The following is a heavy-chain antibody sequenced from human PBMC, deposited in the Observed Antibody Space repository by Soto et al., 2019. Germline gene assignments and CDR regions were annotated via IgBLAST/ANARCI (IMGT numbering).Heavy chain of an antibody. D-gene: IGHD3-10*01. V-gene: IGHV1-69*13. CDR2: IIPIFGTA. CDR1: GGTFSSYA. J-gene: IGHJ6*02. CDR3: ARLHMVRGVNGYYYYGMDV. Sequence: SVKVSCKASGGTFSSYAISWVRQAPEQGLEWMGGIIPIFGTANYAQKFQGRVTITADESTSTAYMELSSLRSEDTAVYYCARLHMVRGVNGYYYYGMDVWGQGTTVTVSS.